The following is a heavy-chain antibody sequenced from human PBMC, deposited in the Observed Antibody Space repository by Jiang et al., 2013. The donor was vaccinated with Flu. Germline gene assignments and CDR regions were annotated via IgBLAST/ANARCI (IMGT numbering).Heavy chain of an antibody. CDR2: IYYSGST. Sequence: EWIGSIYYSGSTYYNPSLKSRVTISVDTSKNQFSLKLSSVTAADTAVYYCARMMAVAGEGLFDYWGQGTLVTVSS. V-gene: IGHV4-39*01. J-gene: IGHJ4*02. CDR3: ARMMAVAGEGLFDY. D-gene: IGHD6-19*01.